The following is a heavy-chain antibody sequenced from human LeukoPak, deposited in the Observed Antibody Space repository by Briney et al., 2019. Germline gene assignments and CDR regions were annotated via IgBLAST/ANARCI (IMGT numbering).Heavy chain of an antibody. CDR2: VYYSGNT. J-gene: IGHJ6*02. CDR3: ARTPDYCTSTACYADYYYGMDV. D-gene: IGHD2-2*01. V-gene: IGHV4-59*08. CDR1: GGSVTTYY. Sequence: SETLSLTCIVSGGSVTTYYWTWIRQPPGKGLEWIGYVYYSGNTNYNPPLESRVTISVDIPKNRVSLRLSSVTAADTAVYYCARTPDYCTSTACYADYYYGMDVWGPGATVTVSS.